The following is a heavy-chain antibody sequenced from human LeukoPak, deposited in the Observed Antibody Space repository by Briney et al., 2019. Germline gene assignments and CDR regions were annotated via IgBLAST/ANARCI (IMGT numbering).Heavy chain of an antibody. CDR3: ARGPVLYSSGWYAYF. J-gene: IGHJ4*02. Sequence: GGSLRLSCAASGFTFSSYEMNWVRQAPGKGLEWVSYISSSGSTIYYADSVKGRFTISRDNAKNSLYLQMNSLRAEDTAVYYCARGPVLYSSGWYAYFWGQGTLVTVSS. CDR1: GFTFSSYE. D-gene: IGHD6-19*01. V-gene: IGHV3-48*03. CDR2: ISSSGSTI.